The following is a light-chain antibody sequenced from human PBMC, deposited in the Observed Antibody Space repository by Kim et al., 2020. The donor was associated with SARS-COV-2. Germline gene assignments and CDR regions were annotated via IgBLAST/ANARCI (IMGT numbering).Light chain of an antibody. CDR3: MQTLQTTWT. Sequence: DIVVTQSPLSLPVTPGEPASISCRSSQSLLYSNGHNYLDWYSQRPGQSPQLLIYLGSHRASGVPDRFSGSGSGTDFTLKISRVESDDVGVYYCMQTLQTTWTFGQGTKVDIK. J-gene: IGKJ1*01. V-gene: IGKV2-28*01. CDR1: QSLLYSNGHNY. CDR2: LGS.